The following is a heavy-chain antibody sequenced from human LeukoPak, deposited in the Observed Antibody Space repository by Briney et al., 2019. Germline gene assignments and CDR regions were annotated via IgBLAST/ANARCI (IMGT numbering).Heavy chain of an antibody. V-gene: IGHV3-66*01. D-gene: IGHD3-10*01. J-gene: IGHJ6*02. CDR1: GFTVSSNH. Sequence: GGSLRLSCAASGFTVSSNHMSWVRQAPGKGLEWVSVIYSGGSTYYADSVKGRFTISRDNSKNTLYLQMNSLRAEDTAVYYCARDRVHHYYYYGMDVWGQGTTVTVSS. CDR3: ARDRVHHYYYYGMDV. CDR2: IYSGGST.